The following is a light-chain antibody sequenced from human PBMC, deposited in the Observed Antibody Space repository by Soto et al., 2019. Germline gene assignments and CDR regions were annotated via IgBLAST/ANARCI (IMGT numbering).Light chain of an antibody. Sequence: QSALTQPASVSGSPGQSITISCTGTNSDVGGYNHVSWYQQHPGKAPNVIIYEVTNRPSGVSNRFSGSKSGNTASLTISGLQTEDEADYYCNSYTPTGTFGVFGGGTKVTVL. CDR3: NSYTPTGTFGV. CDR2: EVT. J-gene: IGLJ3*02. V-gene: IGLV2-14*01. CDR1: NSDVGGYNH.